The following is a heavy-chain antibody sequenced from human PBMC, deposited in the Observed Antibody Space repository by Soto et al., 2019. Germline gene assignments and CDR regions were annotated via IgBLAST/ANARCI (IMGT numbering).Heavy chain of an antibody. V-gene: IGHV4-31*03. Sequence: QVQLQESGPGLVKPSQTLSLTCTVSGGSISSGGYYWSWIRQHPGKGLEWIGYIYYSGSTYYNPSLKSRVTISVDTSKNQFSLKLSSVTAADTAVYYCARSPHYYGSGSYFGSDWFDPWGQGTLVTVSS. CDR2: IYYSGST. CDR1: GGSISSGGYY. CDR3: ARSPHYYGSGSYFGSDWFDP. J-gene: IGHJ5*02. D-gene: IGHD3-10*01.